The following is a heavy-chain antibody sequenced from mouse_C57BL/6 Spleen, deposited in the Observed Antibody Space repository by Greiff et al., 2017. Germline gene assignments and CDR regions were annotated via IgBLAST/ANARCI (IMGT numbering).Heavy chain of an antibody. CDR3: ARGGIYYDYDGGVFDY. V-gene: IGHV1-81*01. D-gene: IGHD2-4*01. CDR2: IYPRSGNT. CDR1: GYTFTSYG. Sequence: VQLQESGAELARPGASVKLSCKASGYTFTSYGISWVKQRTGQGLEWIGEIYPRSGNTYYNEKVKGQATLTADKSSSTAYMELRSLTSEDSAVDFCARGGIYYDYDGGVFDYWGQGTTLTVSS. J-gene: IGHJ2*01.